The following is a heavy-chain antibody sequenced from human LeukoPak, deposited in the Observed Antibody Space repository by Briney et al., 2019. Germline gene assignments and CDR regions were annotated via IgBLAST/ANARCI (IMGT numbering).Heavy chain of an antibody. D-gene: IGHD2-2*01. Sequence: SETLSLTCTVSGDSISSSSYYWGWIRQPPGKGLEWIGSIYYSGSTYYNPSLKSRVTISVDTSKNQFSLKLSSVTAADTAVYYCARPRCSSTSCHFDYWGQGTLVTVSS. CDR3: ARPRCSSTSCHFDY. V-gene: IGHV4-39*01. J-gene: IGHJ4*02. CDR2: IYYSGST. CDR1: GDSISSSSYY.